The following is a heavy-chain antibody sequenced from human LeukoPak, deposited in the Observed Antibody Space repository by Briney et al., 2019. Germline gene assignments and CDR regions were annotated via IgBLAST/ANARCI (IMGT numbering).Heavy chain of an antibody. CDR2: IGTADDT. D-gene: IGHD5-12*01. CDR3: ATTLDSGWPVDY. Sequence: GGSLRLSCAASGFTFSNYAMHWVRHATGKGLEWVSTIGTADDTYYSGSVKGRFTISRENAKSYVYVQMYSLRAGYAAVYYCATTLDSGWPVDYWGQGTLVTVSS. V-gene: IGHV3-13*04. J-gene: IGHJ4*02. CDR1: GFTFSNYA.